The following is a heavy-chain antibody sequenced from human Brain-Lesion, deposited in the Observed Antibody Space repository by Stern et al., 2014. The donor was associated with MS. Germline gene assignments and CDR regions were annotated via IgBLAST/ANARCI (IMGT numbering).Heavy chain of an antibody. Sequence: EVQLVESGGGLAQPGGSLRLSCAASGFTFNNFWMTWVRQAPGKGLEWGATIKEDGSDKKYLNSVKGRFTISRDNAKKSLYLQMNSLRAEDTAVYYCARDYGTTNYYMSAFDLWGQGTMVSVSS. D-gene: IGHD3-22*01. V-gene: IGHV3-7*01. CDR3: ARDYGTTNYYMSAFDL. CDR2: IKEDGSDK. CDR1: GFTFNNFW. J-gene: IGHJ3*01.